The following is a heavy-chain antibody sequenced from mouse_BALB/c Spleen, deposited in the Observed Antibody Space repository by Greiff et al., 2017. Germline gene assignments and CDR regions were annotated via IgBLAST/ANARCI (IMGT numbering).Heavy chain of an antibody. CDR3: ARSWGNCVAY. CDR1: GYTFTSYT. D-gene: IGHD2-1*01. CDR2: INPSSGYT. V-gene: IGHV1-4*01. Sequence: QVQLKESGAELARPGASVKMSCKASGYTFTSYTMHWVKQRPGQGLEWIGYINPSSGYTNYNQKFKDKATLTADKSSSTAYMQLSSLTSEDSAVYYCARSWGNCVAYWGQGTLVTVSA. J-gene: IGHJ3*01.